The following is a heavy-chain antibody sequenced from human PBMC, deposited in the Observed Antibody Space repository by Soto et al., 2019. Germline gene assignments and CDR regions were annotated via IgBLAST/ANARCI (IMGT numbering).Heavy chain of an antibody. D-gene: IGHD4-4*01. V-gene: IGHV3-33*01. Sequence: PGGSLRLSCAASGFTFSIYLMHWVRQAPGKGLEWVAVIWYDGSNKYYADSVKGRFTISRDNSKNTLYLQMNSLRAEDTAVYYCARDMIIVTFSDYYYVMDVWGQGTTVTVSS. CDR2: IWYDGSNK. CDR1: GFTFSIYL. J-gene: IGHJ6*01. CDR3: ARDMIIVTFSDYYYVMDV.